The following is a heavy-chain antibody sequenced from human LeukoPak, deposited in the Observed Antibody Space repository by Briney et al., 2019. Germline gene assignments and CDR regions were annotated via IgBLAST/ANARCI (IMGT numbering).Heavy chain of an antibody. J-gene: IGHJ4*02. V-gene: IGHV4-39*07. CDR2: IYYSGST. CDR1: GGSISSSSYY. CDR3: ASINSMGYFDY. D-gene: IGHD1-1*01. Sequence: SETLSLTCTVSGGSISSSSYYWGWIRQPPGKGLEWIGSIYYSGSTYYNPSLKSRVTISVDTSKNQFSLKLSSVTAADTAVYYCASINSMGYFDYWGQGTLVTVSS.